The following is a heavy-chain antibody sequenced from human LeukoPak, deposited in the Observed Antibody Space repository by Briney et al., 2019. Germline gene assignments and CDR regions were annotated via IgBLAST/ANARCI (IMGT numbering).Heavy chain of an antibody. Sequence: PGGSLRLSCAASGFTFSSYSMNRVRQTPGKGLDWVSSISGSSTYIYYADSVKGRFTISRDNAKNSLYLQMNSLRAEDTAVYYCARALEPSIAVIDYWGQGTLVTVSS. J-gene: IGHJ4*02. CDR3: ARALEPSIAVIDY. CDR2: ISGSSTYI. CDR1: GFTFSSYS. V-gene: IGHV3-21*01. D-gene: IGHD6-19*01.